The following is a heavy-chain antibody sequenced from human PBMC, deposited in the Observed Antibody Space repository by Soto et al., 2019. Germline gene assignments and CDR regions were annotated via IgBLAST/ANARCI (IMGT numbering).Heavy chain of an antibody. Sequence: QITLKESGPALVKPTQTLTLTCSVSGISLSSSGVGVGWIRQPPGKALEWLALIYWDDDKRYSPSLKTRVTITKDTSKNQVVLTMTNMDPVDTATYHCARILPSDNAFDIWGQGTMVTVSS. CDR2: IYWDDDK. D-gene: IGHD2-21*01. J-gene: IGHJ3*02. V-gene: IGHV2-5*02. CDR1: GISLSSSGVG. CDR3: ARILPSDNAFDI.